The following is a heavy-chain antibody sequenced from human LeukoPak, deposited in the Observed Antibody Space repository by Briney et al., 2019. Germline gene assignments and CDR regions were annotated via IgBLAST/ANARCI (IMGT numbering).Heavy chain of an antibody. CDR3: ARTDYGDYYYYGMDV. Sequence: SVKVSCKASGGTFSSYAISWVRQAPGQGLEWMGGIIPILGTANYAQKFQGRVTVTADESTSTAYMELSSLRSEDTAVYYCARTDYGDYYYYGMDVWGQGTTVTVSS. J-gene: IGHJ6*02. CDR2: IIPILGTA. D-gene: IGHD4-17*01. V-gene: IGHV1-69*13. CDR1: GGTFSSYA.